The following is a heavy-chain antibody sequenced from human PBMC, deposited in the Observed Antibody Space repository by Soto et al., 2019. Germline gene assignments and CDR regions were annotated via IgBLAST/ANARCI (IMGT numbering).Heavy chain of an antibody. D-gene: IGHD3-10*01. Sequence: PSETLSLTCAVSGGSISSSNWWSWVRQPPGKGLEWIGEIYHSGSTNYNPSLKGRVTISVDKSKNQFSLKLSSVTAEDTALYYCARDSGYGSGTSVNHRLDYWGHGALVTVSS. J-gene: IGHJ4*01. CDR3: ARDSGYGSGTSVNHRLDY. V-gene: IGHV4-4*02. CDR2: IYHSGST. CDR1: GGSISSSNW.